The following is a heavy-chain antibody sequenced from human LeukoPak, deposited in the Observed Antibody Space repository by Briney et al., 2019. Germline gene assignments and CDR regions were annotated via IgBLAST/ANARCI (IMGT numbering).Heavy chain of an antibody. D-gene: IGHD5-18*01. V-gene: IGHV1-69*05. J-gene: IGHJ3*02. CDR1: GGTFSSYA. CDR3: ARRGGGGYSYGYDAFDI. Sequence: SVKVSCKASGGTFSSYAISWVRQAPGQGLEWMGRIIPIFGTANYAQKFQGRVTITTDESTSTAYMELSSLRSEDTAVYCCARRGGGGYSYGYDAFDIWGQGTMVTVSS. CDR2: IIPIFGTA.